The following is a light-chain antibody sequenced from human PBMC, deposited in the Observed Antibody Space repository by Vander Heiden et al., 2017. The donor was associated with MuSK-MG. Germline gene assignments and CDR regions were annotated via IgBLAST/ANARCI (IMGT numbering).Light chain of an antibody. Sequence: SSELTQDPAVSVALGQTVRITCQGDSLRSYYASWYQQKPGQAPVLVIYGKNNRPSGLPDRFSGSSSGNTASLTITGAQAEADADYYCNARASSGTGVFGGGTKLTVL. CDR1: SLRSYY. V-gene: IGLV3-19*01. J-gene: IGLJ3*02. CDR3: NARASSGTGV. CDR2: GKN.